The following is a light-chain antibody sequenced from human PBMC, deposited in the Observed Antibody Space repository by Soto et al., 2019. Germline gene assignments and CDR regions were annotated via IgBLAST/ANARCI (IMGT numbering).Light chain of an antibody. CDR3: PLSDSSPPTFT. Sequence: EIVLTQSPGTLSLSPGERATLSCRASQSVSSIYLAWYQQKPGQAPRLRIYGASNRATGIPDRFSGSASRTDFTLTINRLEPEDFAVYYCPLSDSSPPTFTFGPGTKVAIK. CDR1: QSVSSIY. V-gene: IGKV3-20*01. CDR2: GAS. J-gene: IGKJ3*01.